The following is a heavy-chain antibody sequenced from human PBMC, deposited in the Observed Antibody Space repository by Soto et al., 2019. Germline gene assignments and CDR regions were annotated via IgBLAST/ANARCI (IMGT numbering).Heavy chain of an antibody. CDR2: IYKSATT. CDR3: ARGRYCLTGRCFPNWFDS. D-gene: IGHD7-27*01. J-gene: IGHJ5*01. CDR1: GDSISNLDYF. V-gene: IGHV4-30-4*01. Sequence: ASETLSLTCSVSGDSISNLDYFWAWIRQPPGQALEYIGYIYKSATTYYNPSFESRVAITVDTSKSQFSLNVTSVTAADTAVYFCARGRYCLTGRCFPNWFDSWGQGALVTVSS.